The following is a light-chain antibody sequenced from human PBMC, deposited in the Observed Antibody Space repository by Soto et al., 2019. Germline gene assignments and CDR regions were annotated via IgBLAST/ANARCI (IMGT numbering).Light chain of an antibody. CDR2: EDN. CDR1: SGSIASNY. V-gene: IGLV6-57*04. J-gene: IGLJ3*02. CDR3: CSYAGSYTWV. Sequence: NFMLTQPHSVSESPGKTVTISCTRSSGSIASNYVQWYQQRPGSAPTTVIYEDNQRPSGVPDRFSGSTDGSSNSASLTISGLQAEDEADYYCCSYAGSYTWVFGGGTKLTVL.